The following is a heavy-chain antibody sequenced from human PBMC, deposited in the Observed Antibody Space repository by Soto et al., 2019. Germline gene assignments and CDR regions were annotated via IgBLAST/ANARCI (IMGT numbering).Heavy chain of an antibody. V-gene: IGHV3-30-3*01. CDR1: GFTFSHYA. J-gene: IGHJ6*02. CDR2: ISYDGDNK. Sequence: QVQLVESGGGVVQTGRSLRLSCVASGFTFSHYAIHWVRQAPGKGLEWVAVISYDGDNKYYADSVKGRFTISRDNTKDTLNLQMNSLRTEDTAVYYCAKDDSAGGSYFYGMDVWGQGTTVTVSS. CDR3: AKDDSAGGSYFYGMDV. D-gene: IGHD3-16*01.